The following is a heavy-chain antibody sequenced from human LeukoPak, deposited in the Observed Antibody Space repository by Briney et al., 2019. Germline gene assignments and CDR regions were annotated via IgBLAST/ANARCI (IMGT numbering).Heavy chain of an antibody. J-gene: IGHJ4*02. CDR1: GGSFSDYD. CDR2: ISHSGTT. V-gene: IGHV4-34*10. D-gene: IGHD1-1*01. CDR3: ARYVPVRTGTTRASFDY. Sequence: PSETLSLTCAVYGGSFSDYDWSWIRQPPGKGLEWIGEISHSGTTNCDPSLKSRISMSIDTSRSQFSLNLRSVTAADTAVYYCARYVPVRTGTTRASFDYWGLGTLVTVSS.